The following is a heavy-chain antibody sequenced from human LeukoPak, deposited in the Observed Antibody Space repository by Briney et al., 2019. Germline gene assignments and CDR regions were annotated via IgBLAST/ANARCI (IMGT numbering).Heavy chain of an antibody. Sequence: GGSLRLSCAASGFTFSSYGMHWVRQAPGKGLEWVAFIRYDGSNKYYADSVKGRFTISRDNSKNTLYLQMNSLRAEDTAVYYCARDSAFLEWSYFDYWGQGTLVTVSS. CDR3: ARDSAFLEWSYFDY. CDR1: GFTFSSYG. D-gene: IGHD3-3*02. J-gene: IGHJ4*02. CDR2: IRYDGSNK. V-gene: IGHV3-30*02.